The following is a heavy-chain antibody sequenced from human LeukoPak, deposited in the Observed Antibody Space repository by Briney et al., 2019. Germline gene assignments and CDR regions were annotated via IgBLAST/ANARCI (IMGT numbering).Heavy chain of an antibody. CDR2: ISSSGSTI. D-gene: IGHD6-13*01. Sequence: GXXRLSCAASGFTFSDYYXSWSRQAPGKXXEGGSYISSSGSTIYYADSVKGRFTISRDNAKTSLYLQMNSLRAEDTAVYYCARALSSREDYWGQGTLVTVSS. CDR1: GFTFSDYY. V-gene: IGHV3-11*01. CDR3: ARALSSREDY. J-gene: IGHJ4*02.